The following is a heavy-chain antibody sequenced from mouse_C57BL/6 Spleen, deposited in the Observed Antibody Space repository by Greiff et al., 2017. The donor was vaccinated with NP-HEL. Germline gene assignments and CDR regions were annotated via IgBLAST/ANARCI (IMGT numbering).Heavy chain of an antibody. CDR1: GYTFTSYG. V-gene: IGHV1-81*01. CDR3: ARVTTVVATGAMDY. J-gene: IGHJ4*01. Sequence: QVQLQQSGAELARPGASVKLSCKASGYTFTSYGISWVKQRPGQGLEWIGEIYPRSGNTYYNEKFKGKATLTADKSSSTAYMELRSLTSEDSAVYFCARVTTVVATGAMDYWGQGTSVTVSS. CDR2: IYPRSGNT. D-gene: IGHD1-1*01.